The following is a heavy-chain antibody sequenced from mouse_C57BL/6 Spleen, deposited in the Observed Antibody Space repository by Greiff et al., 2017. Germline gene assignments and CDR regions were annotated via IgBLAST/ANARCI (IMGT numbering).Heavy chain of an antibody. CDR2: ISDGGSYT. J-gene: IGHJ1*03. V-gene: IGHV5-4*01. Sequence: EVKLVESGGGLVKPGGSLKLSCAASGFTFSSYAMSWVRQTPEKRLEWVATISDGGSYTYYPDNVKGRFTISRDNAKNNLYLQMSHLQSEDTAMYYCARDKEGDWYFDVWGTGTTVTVSS. CDR1: GFTFSSYA. CDR3: ARDKEGDWYFDV.